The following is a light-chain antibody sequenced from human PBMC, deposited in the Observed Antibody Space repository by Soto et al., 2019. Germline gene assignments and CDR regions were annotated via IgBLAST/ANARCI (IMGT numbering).Light chain of an antibody. V-gene: IGLV3-27*01. J-gene: IGLJ3*02. CDR2: KDS. CDR3: HSAADHSQGV. CDR1: VLAKKY. Sequence: SYELTQPSSVSVSPGQTARITCSGDVLAKKYARWFQQKPGQAPGLVIYKDSDRPSGIPERFSGSSTGTTVTLDSSGAQVEDEADYYCHSAADHSQGVFGGGTKVTVL.